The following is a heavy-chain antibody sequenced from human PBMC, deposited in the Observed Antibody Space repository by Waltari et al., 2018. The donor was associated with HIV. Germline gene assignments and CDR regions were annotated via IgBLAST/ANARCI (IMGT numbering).Heavy chain of an antibody. V-gene: IGHV1-69*08. CDR3: ARGAHSYDFWSALTAFDP. J-gene: IGHJ5*02. CDR2: VIHILVTA. Sequence: QVQLVQSGAEVKKPGSSVKVSCKASGGTFSSYTISWVRQAPGQGLEWMGRVIHILVTANYAQKSQGWCTITADKSPSTAYMGLSSLRSEDTAVYYCARGAHSYDFWSALTAFDPWGQGTLVTVSS. D-gene: IGHD3-3*01. CDR1: GGTFSSYT.